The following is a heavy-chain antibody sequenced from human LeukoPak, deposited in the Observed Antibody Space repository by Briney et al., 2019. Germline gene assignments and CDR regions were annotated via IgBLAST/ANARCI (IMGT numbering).Heavy chain of an antibody. D-gene: IGHD6-19*01. J-gene: IGHJ4*02. CDR2: IIPILGMA. CDR1: GGTFSSYA. CDR3: ARQIAVAGLPL. Sequence: SVKVSCKASGGTFSSYAISWVRQAPGQGLEWMGRIIPILGMANYAQKFQGRVTITADKSTSTAYMELSSLRSEDTAVYYCARQIAVAGLPLWGQGTLVTVSS. V-gene: IGHV1-69*04.